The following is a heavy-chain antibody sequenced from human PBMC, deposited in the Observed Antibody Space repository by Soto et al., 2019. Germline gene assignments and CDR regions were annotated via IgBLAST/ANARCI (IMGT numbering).Heavy chain of an antibody. CDR3: SRAPFDSSGYFAY. V-gene: IGHV3-30-3*01. J-gene: IGHJ4*02. CDR2: ISYDETNE. Sequence: GGSLRLSCAASGFTFSRYSVHWVRQAPGKGLEWVAAISYDETNESYADSVKGRFTISRDDSKNTMFLQMSSLRPEDTAVYFCSRAPFDSSGYFAYWGQGTLVTVSS. CDR1: GFTFSRYS. D-gene: IGHD3-22*01.